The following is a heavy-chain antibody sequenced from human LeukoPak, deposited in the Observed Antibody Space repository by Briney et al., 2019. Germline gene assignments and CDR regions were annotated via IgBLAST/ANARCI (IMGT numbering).Heavy chain of an antibody. CDR3: ATEEDSSGPPFFDY. CDR1: GCTVSSNY. D-gene: IGHD6-19*01. Sequence: GGSLRLSCAVSGCTVSSNYMTWVRQAPGKGLEWVSVIYRGGSTYYADSVKGRFTISRDNSKNTLYLQMNSLRAEDTAVYYCATEEDSSGPPFFDYWGLGTLVTVSS. CDR2: IYRGGST. J-gene: IGHJ4*02. V-gene: IGHV3-66*02.